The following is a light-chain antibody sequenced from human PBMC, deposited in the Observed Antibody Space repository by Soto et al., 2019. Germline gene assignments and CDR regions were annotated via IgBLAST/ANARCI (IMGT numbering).Light chain of an antibody. CDR2: GAS. V-gene: IGKV3-15*01. J-gene: IGKJ1*01. CDR1: QAISSN. CDR3: QQYGSSGT. Sequence: EIVMTQSPATLSVSRGERATLSCRANQAISSNLAWYQQKPGQAPRLLIYGASTRATGIPARFSGSGSGTDFTLTISRLEPEDFAVYYCQQYGSSGTFGQGTKVDIK.